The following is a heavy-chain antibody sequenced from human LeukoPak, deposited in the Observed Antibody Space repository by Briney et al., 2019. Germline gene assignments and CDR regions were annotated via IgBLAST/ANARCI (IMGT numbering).Heavy chain of an antibody. J-gene: IGHJ6*02. CDR3: TRGPIQLWIHNGMDV. V-gene: IGHV3-49*04. CDR2: PRSKAYRGTT. D-gene: IGHD5-24*01. CDR1: GFTLGDHA. Sequence: GGSLRLSSAAPGFTLGDHAMSWVRQAPGKGLWWVAFPRSKAYRGTTDYAAIVQGRFSISRDDSKSIVYLEMNNLQTKDTAVYYCTRGPIQLWIHNGMDVWGLGTTVTVSS.